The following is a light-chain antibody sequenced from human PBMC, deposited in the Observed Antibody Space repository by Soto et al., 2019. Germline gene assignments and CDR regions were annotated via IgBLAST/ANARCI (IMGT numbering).Light chain of an antibody. CDR1: QNIDRF. J-gene: IGKJ1*01. CDR3: QQSYSNPPT. V-gene: IGKV1-39*01. Sequence: DIQMTQSPSSLSASVGDTVTISCRASQNIDRFINWYQQKPGKAPKLLIYSSYTLESGVAPRFTGGGSGTDFTLTVSSLQPEDSASYYCQQSYSNPPTFGQGTKVEIK. CDR2: SSY.